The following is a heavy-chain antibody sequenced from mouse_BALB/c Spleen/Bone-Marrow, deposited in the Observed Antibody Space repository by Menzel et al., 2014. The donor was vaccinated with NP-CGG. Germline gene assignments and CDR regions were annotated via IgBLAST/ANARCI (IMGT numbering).Heavy chain of an antibody. Sequence: ESGAELMKPGASVKISCKATGYTFXSYWIEWVKQRPGHGLEWIGEILPGSGSTKYNEKFKGKATFTADTSSNPAYMQLSSLTSEGSAVYYCARKEGFWGTFAYWGQGTLVTVSA. V-gene: IGHV1-9*01. D-gene: IGHD4-1*01. CDR3: ARKEGFWGTFAY. J-gene: IGHJ3*01. CDR1: GYTFXSYW. CDR2: ILPGSGST.